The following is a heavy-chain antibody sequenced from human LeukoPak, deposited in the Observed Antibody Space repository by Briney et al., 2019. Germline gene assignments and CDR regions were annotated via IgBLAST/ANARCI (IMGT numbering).Heavy chain of an antibody. V-gene: IGHV4-34*01. CDR3: ARGIAVPAFDI. CDR1: GGSFSGYY. D-gene: IGHD6-19*01. J-gene: IGHJ3*02. Sequence: SETLSLTCAVYGGSFSGYYWSWIRQPPGKGLEWIGEINHSGSTNYNPSLKSRVTISVDTSKNQFSLKLSSVTAADTAVYYWARGIAVPAFDIWGQGTMVTVSS. CDR2: INHSGST.